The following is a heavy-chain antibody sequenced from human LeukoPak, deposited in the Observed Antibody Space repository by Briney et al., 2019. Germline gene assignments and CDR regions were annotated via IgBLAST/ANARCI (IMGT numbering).Heavy chain of an antibody. D-gene: IGHD3-3*01. V-gene: IGHV4-59*01. CDR2: IYYSGST. J-gene: IGHJ6*03. CDR1: GGSISSYY. CDR3: ARAAYYDFWSGYYTPGYYYYMDV. Sequence: SETLSLTCTVSGGSISSYYWSWIRQPPGKGLEWIGYIYYSGSTNYNPSLKSRVTISVDTSKNQFSLKLSSVTAADTAVYYCARAAYYDFWSGYYTPGYYYYMDVWGKGTTVTVSS.